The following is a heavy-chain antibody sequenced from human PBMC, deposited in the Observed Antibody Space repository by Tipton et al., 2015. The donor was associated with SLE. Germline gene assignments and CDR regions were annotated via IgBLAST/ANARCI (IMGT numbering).Heavy chain of an antibody. CDR3: AREGSSSF. CDR2: ISSNGGST. J-gene: IGHJ4*02. CDR1: GFTFSSYA. D-gene: IGHD6-6*01. V-gene: IGHV3-64*01. Sequence: SLRLSCAASGFTFSSYAMHWVRQAPGKGLEYVSAISSNGGSTYYANSVKGRFTISRDNSKNTLYLQMNSLRAEDTAVYYCAREGSSSFWGQGTLVTVSS.